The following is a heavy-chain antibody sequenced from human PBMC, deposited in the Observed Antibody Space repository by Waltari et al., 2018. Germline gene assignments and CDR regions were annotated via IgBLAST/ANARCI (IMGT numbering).Heavy chain of an antibody. CDR2: IYHSGST. D-gene: IGHD3-22*01. Sequence: QVQLQESGPGLVKPSETLSLTCAVSGYSISSGYYWGWIRQPPGKGLEWIGSIYHSGSTYYNPSLKSLVTISVDTSKNQFSLKLSSVTAADTAVYYCAGTYYYDSSGYSTEYFQHWGQGTLVTVSS. CDR3: AGTYYYDSSGYSTEYFQH. CDR1: GYSISSGYY. V-gene: IGHV4-38-2*01. J-gene: IGHJ1*01.